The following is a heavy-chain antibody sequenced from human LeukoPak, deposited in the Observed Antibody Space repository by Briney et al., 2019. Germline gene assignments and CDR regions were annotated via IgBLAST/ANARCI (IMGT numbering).Heavy chain of an antibody. Sequence: PGVSLRLSSKASGFTFRSYWMHWVRQAPRKGLVRVPRSNSDGRSTSYAASVKGRFTISRDNAKNPLYLQMNSLRAEDTAVYYCARDHRPYYYDSSGYYPDYWGQGTLVTVSS. D-gene: IGHD3-22*01. CDR3: ARDHRPYYYDSSGYYPDY. J-gene: IGHJ4*02. V-gene: IGHV3-74*01. CDR2: SNSDGRST. CDR1: GFTFRSYW.